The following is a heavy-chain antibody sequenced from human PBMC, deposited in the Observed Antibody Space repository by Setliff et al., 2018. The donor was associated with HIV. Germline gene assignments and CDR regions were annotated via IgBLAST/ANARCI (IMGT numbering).Heavy chain of an antibody. V-gene: IGHV4-39*07. Sequence: SETLSLTCTVSGGSITTTNYYWGWVRQSPGEGLEWIGVIYYRGSAYYNLSLQSRVTLSVDTSKNSFSLHLTSVTAADTAVYYCARHDITLVRGLVWGQGTTVTVSS. D-gene: IGHD3-10*01. J-gene: IGHJ6*02. CDR3: ARHDITLVRGLV. CDR2: IYYRGSA. CDR1: GGSITTTNYY.